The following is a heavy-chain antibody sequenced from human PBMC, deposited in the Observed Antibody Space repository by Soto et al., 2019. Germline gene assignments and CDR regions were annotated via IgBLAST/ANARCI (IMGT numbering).Heavy chain of an antibody. CDR1: GYTFTSYA. D-gene: IGHD3-16*02. CDR3: ARDYDYIWGSYRFDYDYFGMDV. J-gene: IGHJ6*02. Sequence: GASVKVSCKASGYTFTSYAIHWVRQAPGQRLEWMGWLNAGNGDTKYSQKFQDRVTIIRDTSASTAYMELSSLRSEDTAVYYGARDYDYIWGSYRFDYDYFGMDVWGQGTTVTVSS. CDR2: LNAGNGDT. V-gene: IGHV1-3*01.